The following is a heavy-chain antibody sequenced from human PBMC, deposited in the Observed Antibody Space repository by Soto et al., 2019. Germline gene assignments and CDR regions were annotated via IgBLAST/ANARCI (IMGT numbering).Heavy chain of an antibody. Sequence: GGSLRLSCAASGFTVSSNYMSWVRQAPGKGLEWVSIIYPAGSTYYADSVQGRFTISRDNSKNTLYLQMNSLRAEDTAVYYCAKDSEPNDYWGQGTLVTVSS. CDR3: AKDSEPNDY. V-gene: IGHV3-53*01. J-gene: IGHJ4*02. CDR2: IYPAGST. CDR1: GFTVSSNY.